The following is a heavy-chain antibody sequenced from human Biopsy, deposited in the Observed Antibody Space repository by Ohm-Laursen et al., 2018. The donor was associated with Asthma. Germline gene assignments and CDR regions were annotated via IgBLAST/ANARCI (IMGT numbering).Heavy chain of an antibody. Sequence: LSCASSGVTFGDYFMSWVRQAPGQGLEWLGSIKHDGREKNHVDSLKGRFTISSDNAKNILFIQMSSLRAEDTAVYYCARTFHFWSPYHAEHYQLWGQGTLVTVSS. J-gene: IGHJ1*01. V-gene: IGHV3-7*01. CDR3: ARTFHFWSPYHAEHYQL. CDR2: IKHDGREK. D-gene: IGHD3-3*01. CDR1: GVTFGDYF.